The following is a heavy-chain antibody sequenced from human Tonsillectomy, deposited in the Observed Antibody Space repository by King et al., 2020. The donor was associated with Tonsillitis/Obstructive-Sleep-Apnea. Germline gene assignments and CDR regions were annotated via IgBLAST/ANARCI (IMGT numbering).Heavy chain of an antibody. J-gene: IGHJ6*03. CDR3: ETRYCSSTSCYTLRNDYYYYMDV. Sequence: QLVQSGAEVKKPGASVKVSCKASGYTFTSHAMHWVRQAPGQRLEWMGWINAGNGNTKYSQKFQGRVTITRDTSASTAYMELSSLRSEDTAVYYCETRYCSSTSCYTLRNDYYYYMDVWGKGTTVTVSS. CDR2: INAGNGNT. V-gene: IGHV1-3*01. CDR1: GYTFTSHA. D-gene: IGHD2-2*02.